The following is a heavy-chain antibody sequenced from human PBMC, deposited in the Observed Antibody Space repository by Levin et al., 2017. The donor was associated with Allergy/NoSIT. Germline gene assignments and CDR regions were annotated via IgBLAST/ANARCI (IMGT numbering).Heavy chain of an antibody. J-gene: IGHJ3*01. CDR1: GFTVSSNY. Sequence: QRGESLKISCAASGFTVSSNYMSWVRQAPGKGLEWVSVIYTGGSRYYADNVKGRFIISRDESKNTLQLQMNSLRPEDTAVYYCAKERGDAFDVWGQGTMVTVSS. CDR3: AKERGDAFDV. V-gene: IGHV3-66*02. CDR2: IYTGGSR.